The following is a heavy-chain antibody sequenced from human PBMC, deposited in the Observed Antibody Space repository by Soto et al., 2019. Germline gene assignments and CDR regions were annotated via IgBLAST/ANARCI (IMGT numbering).Heavy chain of an antibody. CDR3: ARYDAFKAFDL. J-gene: IGHJ3*01. CDR1: GFTFNSYS. V-gene: IGHV3-21*02. CDR2: ISSGSVHI. Sequence: EVELVESGGGLVKPGGSLRLSCAASGFTFNSYSVNWVRQSPGKGLVWVASISSGSVHIDFADSVKGRFTISRDEVTNSVSLQMDSLRVEDTGIYYCARYDAFKAFDLWGQGTMVTVSS. D-gene: IGHD1-1*01.